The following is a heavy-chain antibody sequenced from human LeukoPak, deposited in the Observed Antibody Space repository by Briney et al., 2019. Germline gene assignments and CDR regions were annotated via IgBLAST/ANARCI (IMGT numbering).Heavy chain of an antibody. J-gene: IGHJ6*02. CDR1: GGSVSSGSYY. D-gene: IGHD4-11*01. CDR2: IYYSGST. CDR3: ARDLEAVTPGYGMDV. V-gene: IGHV4-61*01. Sequence: PSETLSLTCTVSGGSVSSGSYYWSWIRQPAGKGLEWSGCIYYSGSTNYNPSLKSRVTISVDTSKNQFSLKLSSVTAADTAVYYCARDLEAVTPGYGMDVWGQGTTVTVSS.